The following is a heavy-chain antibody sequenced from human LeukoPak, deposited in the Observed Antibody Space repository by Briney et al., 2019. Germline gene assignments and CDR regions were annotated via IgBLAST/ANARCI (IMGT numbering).Heavy chain of an antibody. D-gene: IGHD2-15*01. CDR2: IYYSGST. CDR3: AREGSGGLDY. Sequence: SETLSLTCTVSGGSISSSSYYWGWIRQPPGKGLEWIGSIYYSGSTYYNPSLKSRVTISVDTSKNQFSLKLNSVTAADTAVYYCAREGSGGLDYWGQGTLVTVSS. V-gene: IGHV4-39*02. J-gene: IGHJ4*02. CDR1: GGSISSSSYY.